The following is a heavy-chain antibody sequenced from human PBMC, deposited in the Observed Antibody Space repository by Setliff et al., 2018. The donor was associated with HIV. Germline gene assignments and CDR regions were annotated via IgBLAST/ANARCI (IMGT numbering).Heavy chain of an antibody. CDR1: GFTFRNAW. CDR2: IKSKSDGGAV. CDR3: TTYSSVYYHSDC. V-gene: IGHV3-15*06. Sequence: GGSLRLSCAASGFTFRNAWMSWVRQAPGKGLEWVGRIKSKSDGGAVHYAAPVKGSFTISRDDSQDTLYLEMNSLTNEDTAMYYCTTYSSVYYHSDCWGQGTLVTVSS. D-gene: IGHD3-22*01. J-gene: IGHJ4*02.